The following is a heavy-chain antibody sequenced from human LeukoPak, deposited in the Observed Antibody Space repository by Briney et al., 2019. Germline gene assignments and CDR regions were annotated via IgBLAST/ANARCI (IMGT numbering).Heavy chain of an antibody. J-gene: IGHJ4*02. V-gene: IGHV1-2*04. CDR2: INPNSGGT. CDR1: GYTFTGYY. D-gene: IGHD3-22*01. CDR3: ASLPDYDSSGYTLFD. Sequence: ASVKVSCKASGYTFTGYYMHWVRQAPGQGLEWMGWINPNSGGTNYAQKFQGWVTMTRDTSISTAYMELSRLRSDDTAVYYCASLPDYDSSGYTLFDWGQGTLVTVSS.